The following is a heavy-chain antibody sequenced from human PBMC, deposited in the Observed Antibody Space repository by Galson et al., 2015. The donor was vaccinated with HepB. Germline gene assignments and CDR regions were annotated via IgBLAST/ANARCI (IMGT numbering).Heavy chain of an antibody. CDR1: GLTFSSYW. J-gene: IGHJ4*02. CDR2: IKEDGSEK. CDR3: ATTAYGGGGCYYSPFDY. Sequence: SLRLSCAGSGLTFSSYWMSWVRQAPGKGLEWVANIKEDGSEKYYVESLKGRFTISRDNAKNSLYLQMNSLRAEDTAVYYCATTAYGGGGCYYSPFDYWGQGTLVPVPS. V-gene: IGHV3-7*01. D-gene: IGHD2-21*01.